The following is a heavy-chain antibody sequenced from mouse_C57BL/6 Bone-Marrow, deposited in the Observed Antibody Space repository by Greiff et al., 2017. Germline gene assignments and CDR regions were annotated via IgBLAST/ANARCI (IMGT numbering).Heavy chain of an antibody. D-gene: IGHD1-1*01. CDR1: GYTFTSYW. Sequence: QVQLQQPGAELVRPGSSVKLSCKASGYTFTSYWMHWVKQRPIQGLEWIGNIDPSDSETHYNQKFKDKATLTVDKSSSTAYMQLSSLTSEDSAVYYCARGVYGSSPFDYWGQGTTLTVSS. CDR2: IDPSDSET. J-gene: IGHJ2*01. V-gene: IGHV1-52*01. CDR3: ARGVYGSSPFDY.